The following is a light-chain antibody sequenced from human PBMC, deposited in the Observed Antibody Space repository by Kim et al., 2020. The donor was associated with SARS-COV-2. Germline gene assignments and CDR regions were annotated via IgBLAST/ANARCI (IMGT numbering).Light chain of an antibody. Sequence: ASVGDRVTITCRASQNVTNFVAWYQQKPGKAPKLLIYAASSVQRGVPSRFSGSGYGTDFTLTITGLQPEDVATYYCQKYNRAPLTFGGGTKVDIK. V-gene: IGKV1-27*01. CDR2: AAS. CDR3: QKYNRAPLT. J-gene: IGKJ4*02. CDR1: QNVTNF.